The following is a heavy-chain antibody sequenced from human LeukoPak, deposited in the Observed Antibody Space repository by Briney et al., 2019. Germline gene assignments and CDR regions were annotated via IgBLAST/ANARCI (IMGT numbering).Heavy chain of an antibody. J-gene: IGHJ4*02. D-gene: IGHD4-23*01. CDR1: GDSVSSNSAA. Sequence: SQTLSLTCAISGDSVSSNSAAWNWIRQSPSRGLEWLGRIYYRSKWYNDYAVSVKSRITINPDTSKNQFSLQLNSVTPEDTAVYYCARVVIRNYGGNSDYFDYWGQGTLVTVSS. CDR3: ARVVIRNYGGNSDYFDY. CDR2: IYYRSKWYN. V-gene: IGHV6-1*01.